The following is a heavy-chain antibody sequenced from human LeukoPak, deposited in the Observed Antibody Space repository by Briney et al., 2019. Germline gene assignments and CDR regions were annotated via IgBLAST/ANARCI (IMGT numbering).Heavy chain of an antibody. CDR2: ISSSSSTI. Sequence: GGSLRLSCAASGFTFSSYSMNWVRQAPGKGLEWVSYISSSSSTIYYADSVKGRFTISRDNAKNSLYLQMNSLRAEDTAVYYCARGGGGGSYSHWGQGTLVTVSS. CDR1: GFTFSSYS. CDR3: ARGGGGGSYSH. V-gene: IGHV3-48*01. D-gene: IGHD1-26*01. J-gene: IGHJ4*02.